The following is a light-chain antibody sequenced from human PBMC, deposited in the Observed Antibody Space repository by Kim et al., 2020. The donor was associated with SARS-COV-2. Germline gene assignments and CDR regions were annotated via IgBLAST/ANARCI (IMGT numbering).Light chain of an antibody. Sequence: YELTQPPSVSVSPGQTASITCSGDKLGDKYACWYQQKPGQSPVLVIYQDSKRPSGIPERFSGSNSGNTATLTLSGTQAMDEADYYCQAWDSSTWVFGGGTQLTVL. CDR1: KLGDKY. CDR3: QAWDSSTWV. J-gene: IGLJ3*02. V-gene: IGLV3-1*01. CDR2: QDS.